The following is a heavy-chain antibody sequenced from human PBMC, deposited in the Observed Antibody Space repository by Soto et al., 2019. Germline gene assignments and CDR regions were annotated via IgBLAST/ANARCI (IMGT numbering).Heavy chain of an antibody. J-gene: IGHJ5*02. CDR2: IYYSGST. CDR1: GGSISSSSYY. Sequence: SETLSLTCTVSGGSISSSSYYWGWIRQPPGKGLEWIGSIYYSGSTYYNPSLKSRVTISVDTSKNQFSLKLSSVTAADTAVYYCATTTRRNDFWSGYKWGGWFDPWGQGTLVTVSS. CDR3: ATTTRRNDFWSGYKWGGWFDP. D-gene: IGHD3-3*01. V-gene: IGHV4-39*01.